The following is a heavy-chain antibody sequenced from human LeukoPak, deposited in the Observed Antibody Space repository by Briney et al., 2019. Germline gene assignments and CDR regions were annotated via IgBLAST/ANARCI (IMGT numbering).Heavy chain of an antibody. CDR1: GGSFSGYY. J-gene: IGHJ5*02. CDR3: ARGRGPPALLWFGAKVPGWFDP. Sequence: SETLSLTCAVYGGSFSGYYWSWIRQPPGKGLEWIGEINHSGSTNYNPSLKSRVTISVDTSKNQFSLKLSSVTAADTAVYYCARGRGPPALLWFGAKVPGWFDPWGQGTLVTVSS. CDR2: INHSGST. D-gene: IGHD3-10*01. V-gene: IGHV4-34*01.